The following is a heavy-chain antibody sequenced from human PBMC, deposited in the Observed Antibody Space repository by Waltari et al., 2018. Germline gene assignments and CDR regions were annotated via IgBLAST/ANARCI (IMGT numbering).Heavy chain of an antibody. D-gene: IGHD2-8*02. CDR2: INHSGST. V-gene: IGHV4-34*01. J-gene: IGHJ6*03. Sequence: QVQLQQWGAGLLKPSETLSLTCAVYGGSFSGYYWSWIRQPPGKGLAWIGEINHSGSTNYNPSLKSRVTISVDTSKNQFSLKLSSVTAADTAVYYCARGGCTGGVCRAHYFYYYMDVWGKGTTVTVSS. CDR1: GGSFSGYY. CDR3: ARGGCTGGVCRAHYFYYYMDV.